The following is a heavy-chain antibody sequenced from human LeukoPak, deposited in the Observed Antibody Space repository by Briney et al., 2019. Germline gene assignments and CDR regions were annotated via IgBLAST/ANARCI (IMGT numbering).Heavy chain of an antibody. J-gene: IGHJ6*02. Sequence: PSETLSLTCTVSGGSISNSNYYWGWLRQPPEKGLEWIGSIYYSGSTFYRASLKSRATISADTSKNQLSLRLSFVTAADTAVYYCTRLSTLRGVDVWGQGTTVIVSS. CDR3: TRLSTLRGVDV. CDR1: GGSISNSNYY. D-gene: IGHD1-1*01. V-gene: IGHV4-39*01. CDR2: IYYSGST.